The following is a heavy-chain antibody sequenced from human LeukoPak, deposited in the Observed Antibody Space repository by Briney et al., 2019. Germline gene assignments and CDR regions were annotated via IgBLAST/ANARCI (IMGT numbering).Heavy chain of an antibody. CDR1: GGTFSSCT. D-gene: IGHD2-15*01. V-gene: IGHV1-69*06. CDR3: ARLALGYCTGGICYGTDY. Sequence: ASVKVSCKASGGTFSSCTINWVRQAPGQGLEWMGGIIPIFGTTNYAQKFQGRVTITADKSTSTAYMELSSLRSEDTAVYYCARLALGYCTGGICYGTDYWGQGTLVTVSS. CDR2: IIPIFGTT. J-gene: IGHJ4*02.